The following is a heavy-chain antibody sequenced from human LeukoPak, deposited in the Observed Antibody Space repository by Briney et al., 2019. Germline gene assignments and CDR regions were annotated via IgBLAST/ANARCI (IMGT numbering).Heavy chain of an antibody. J-gene: IGHJ4*02. V-gene: IGHV1-18*01. Sequence: ASVKVSCKASGYTFTSYGISWVRQAPGQGLEWMGWISAYNGNTNYAQKFQERVTITRDMSTSTAYMELSSLRSEDTAVYYCAAEGTIYWGQGTLVTVSS. CDR2: ISAYNGNT. D-gene: IGHD5-24*01. CDR1: GYTFTSYG. CDR3: AAEGTIY.